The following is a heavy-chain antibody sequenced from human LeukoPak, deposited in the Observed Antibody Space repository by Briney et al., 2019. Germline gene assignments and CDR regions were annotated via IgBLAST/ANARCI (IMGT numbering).Heavy chain of an antibody. CDR3: ARTGSSWYNWFDP. CDR2: IYYSGST. J-gene: IGHJ5*02. CDR1: GGSISSYY. V-gene: IGHV4-59*01. D-gene: IGHD6-13*01. Sequence: SETLSLTCTVSGGSISSYYWSWIRQPPGKGLEWIGYIYYSGSTNYNPSLKSRVTISVDTSKNQFSLKLSSVTAADTAVYYCARTGSSWYNWFDPWGQGTLVTVSS.